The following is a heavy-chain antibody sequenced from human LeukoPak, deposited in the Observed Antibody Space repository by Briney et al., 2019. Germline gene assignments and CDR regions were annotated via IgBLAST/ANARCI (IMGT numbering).Heavy chain of an antibody. D-gene: IGHD3-22*01. J-gene: IGHJ4*02. V-gene: IGHV3-23*01. CDR3: AKVAYYDSSGYCHFDY. CDR1: GFTFSSYS. CDR2: ISGSGGST. Sequence: GGSLRLSCAASGFTFSSYSMNWVRQAPGKGLEWVSAISGSGGSTYYADSVKGRFTISRDNSKNTLYLQMNSLRAEDTAVYYCAKVAYYDSSGYCHFDYWGQGTLVTVSS.